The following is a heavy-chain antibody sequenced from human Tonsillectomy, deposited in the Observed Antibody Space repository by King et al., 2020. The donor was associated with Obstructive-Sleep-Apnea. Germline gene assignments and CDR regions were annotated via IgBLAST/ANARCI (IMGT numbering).Heavy chain of an antibody. Sequence: VQLVESGGGLVQPGGSLRLSCAASGFTFSSYDMHWVRQATGKGLEWVSGIDTAGDPYYPGSVKGRCTISRENAKNSLYLQMNSLRAGDTAVYYCARDPGYSYGWGMDVWGQGTTVTVSS. CDR3: ARDPGYSYGWGMDV. V-gene: IGHV3-13*05. J-gene: IGHJ6*02. CDR1: GFTFSSYD. CDR2: IDTAGDP. D-gene: IGHD5-18*01.